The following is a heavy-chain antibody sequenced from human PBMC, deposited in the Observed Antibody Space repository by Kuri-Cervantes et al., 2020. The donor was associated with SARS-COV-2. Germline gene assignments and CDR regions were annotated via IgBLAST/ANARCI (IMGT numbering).Heavy chain of an antibody. Sequence: SETLSLTCTVSGGSIHSSPYYWGWIRQPPGQGLEWIGSIYYSANTYFNPSLKSRVTMSVDTSRNQFSLKLSSVTAADTAVYYCARGVGAAVAGTLITIYYYYGMDVWGQGTAVTVSS. D-gene: IGHD6-19*01. CDR3: ARGVGAAVAGTLITIYYYYGMDV. J-gene: IGHJ6*02. V-gene: IGHV4-39*01. CDR1: GGSIHSSPYY. CDR2: IYYSANT.